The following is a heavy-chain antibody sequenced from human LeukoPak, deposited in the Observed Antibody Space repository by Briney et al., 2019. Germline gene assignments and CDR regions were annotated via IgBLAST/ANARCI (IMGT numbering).Heavy chain of an antibody. CDR1: GGTFSSYA. J-gene: IGHJ4*02. D-gene: IGHD4-17*01. CDR3: ARGREPLVTTSDY. Sequence: SVKLSCKASGGTFSSYAISSVRQGPGQGLEWMGGIIPIFGTAHYAQKFQGRVTITADESTSTAYMELSSLRSEDTAVYYCARGREPLVTTSDYWGQGTLVTVSS. V-gene: IGHV1-69*13. CDR2: IIPIFGTA.